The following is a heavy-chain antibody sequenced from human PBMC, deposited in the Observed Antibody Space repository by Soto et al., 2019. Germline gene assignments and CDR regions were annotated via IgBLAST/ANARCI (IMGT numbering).Heavy chain of an antibody. Sequence: QITLKESGPTLVKPTQTLTLTCTLSGFSLSTSGVGVGWIRQPPGKALEWLALIYWDDDKRYSPSLKSRLTITKNTSKNQVVLTMTNMYPVDTATYYCAHRRRRFGELYFDYCGQGTLVTVSS. V-gene: IGHV2-5*02. CDR2: IYWDDDK. J-gene: IGHJ4*02. CDR1: GFSLSTSGVG. D-gene: IGHD3-10*01. CDR3: AHRRRRFGELYFDY.